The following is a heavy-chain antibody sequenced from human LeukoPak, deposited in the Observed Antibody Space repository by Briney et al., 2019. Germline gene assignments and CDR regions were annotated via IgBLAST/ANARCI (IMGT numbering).Heavy chain of an antibody. V-gene: IGHV4-59*01. Sequence: SETLSLTCVVSGGSISPYYWSWIRQPPGKGLEWIGYIYYSGSTNYNPSLKSRVTISVDTSKNQFSLKLSSVTAADTAVYYCARDLGYSSGWLSSGAFDIWGQGTMVTVSS. CDR3: ARDLGYSSGWLSSGAFDI. D-gene: IGHD6-19*01. J-gene: IGHJ3*02. CDR2: IYYSGST. CDR1: GGSISPYY.